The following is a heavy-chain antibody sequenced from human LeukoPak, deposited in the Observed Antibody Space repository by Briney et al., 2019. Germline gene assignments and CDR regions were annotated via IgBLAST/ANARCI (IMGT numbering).Heavy chain of an antibody. CDR3: ARYLERDGSDY. CDR2: ISSSSSYI. Sequence: GGSLRLSCAASGFTFSSHSMNWVRQAPGKGLEWASSISSSSSYIYYADSVKGRFTISRDNAKNSLYLQMNSLRAEDTAVYYCARYLERDGSDYWGQGTLVTVSS. CDR1: GFTFSSHS. J-gene: IGHJ4*02. D-gene: IGHD5-24*01. V-gene: IGHV3-21*01.